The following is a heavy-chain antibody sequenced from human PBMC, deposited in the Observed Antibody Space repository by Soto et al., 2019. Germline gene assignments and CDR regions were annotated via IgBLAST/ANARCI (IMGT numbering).Heavy chain of an antibody. CDR3: ARDAQYSSRWHPIDY. CDR2: IHTYNGNT. CDR1: GYTFTDYG. D-gene: IGHD6-19*01. J-gene: IGHJ4*02. V-gene: IGHV1-18*01. Sequence: QVQLVQSGAEVKKPGASVKVYCKASGYTFTDYGISWVRQAPGQGLEWLGWIHTYNGNTNYAQKVQGRGPLTTDSSTSTAYMELRSLRSDDTAVYYCARDAQYSSRWHPIDYWGQGTLVTVSS.